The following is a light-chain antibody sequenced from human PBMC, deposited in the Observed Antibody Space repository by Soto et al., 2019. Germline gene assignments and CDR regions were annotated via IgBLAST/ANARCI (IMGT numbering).Light chain of an antibody. Sequence: QSALTQPASVSGSPGQSITISCAGTSSDVGAYNYVSWYQQHPGKAPKLMIYEVNFRPSGVSNRFSGSKSGITASLTISGLQAEDEADYYCSSYVISSTAVFGTGTKLTVL. V-gene: IGLV2-14*01. CDR3: SSYVISSTAV. CDR2: EVN. J-gene: IGLJ1*01. CDR1: SSDVGAYNY.